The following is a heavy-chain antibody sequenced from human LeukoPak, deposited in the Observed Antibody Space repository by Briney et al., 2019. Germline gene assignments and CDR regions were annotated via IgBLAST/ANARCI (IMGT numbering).Heavy chain of an antibody. D-gene: IGHD3-10*01. CDR1: GFSFSGYG. V-gene: IGHV3-33*01. CDR3: VRNYGSGIYGYGLEV. Sequence: GGSLRLSCAASGFSFSGYGMHWVRQAPGKGLEWVAVIWNDGSNKYYADSVKGRLTISRDTSKNTLFLQMNSLSAEDTAVYYCVRNYGSGIYGYGLEVWGQGTTVTVSS. CDR2: IWNDGSNK. J-gene: IGHJ6*02.